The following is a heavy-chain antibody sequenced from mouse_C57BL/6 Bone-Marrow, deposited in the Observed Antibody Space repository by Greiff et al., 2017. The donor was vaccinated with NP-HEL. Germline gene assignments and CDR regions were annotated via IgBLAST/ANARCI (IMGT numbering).Heavy chain of an antibody. D-gene: IGHD1-1*01. Sequence: VQLQESGAELVKPGASVQLSCKASGYTFTEYTIHWVKQRSGQGLEWIGWFYPGSGSIKYNEKFKDKATLTADKSSSTVYMDLSRLTSEDSAFDFCSRHGDYFGSSYGYFDVCGSGTTGIVSS. CDR2: FYPGSGSI. V-gene: IGHV1-62-2*01. CDR1: GYTFTEYT. J-gene: IGHJ1*01. CDR3: SRHGDYFGSSYGYFDV.